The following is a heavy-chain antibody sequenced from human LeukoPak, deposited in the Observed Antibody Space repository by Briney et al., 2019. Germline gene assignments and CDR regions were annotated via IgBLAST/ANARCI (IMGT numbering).Heavy chain of an antibody. CDR1: GFTFTSYD. CDR3: ARDFGVIRRS. CDR2: MSYEETYK. J-gene: IGHJ5*02. D-gene: IGHD3-3*01. Sequence: GGSLRLSCAASGFTFTSYDMHWVRQAPGKGLEWVAVMSYEETYKNYAEAVKGRFTISRDDSKNTLFLQMSSLRPEDTAVYYCARDFGVIRRSWGQGTLVTVSS. V-gene: IGHV3-30-3*01.